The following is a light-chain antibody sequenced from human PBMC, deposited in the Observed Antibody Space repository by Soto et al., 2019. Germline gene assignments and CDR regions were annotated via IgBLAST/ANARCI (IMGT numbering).Light chain of an antibody. J-gene: IGKJ4*01. CDR3: QQRSSWPLT. CDR1: QSVGSY. Sequence: EIVLTQSPATLSLSPGERATLSCRASQSVGSYLAWYQQKPGQAPRLLIYDASNRATGIPARFSGSGSGTDFILTISTLDPEDFAVYYCQQRSSWPLTFGGGTKLEIK. V-gene: IGKV3-11*01. CDR2: DAS.